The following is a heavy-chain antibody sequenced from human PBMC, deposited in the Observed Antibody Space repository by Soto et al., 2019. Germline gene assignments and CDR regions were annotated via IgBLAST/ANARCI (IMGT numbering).Heavy chain of an antibody. Sequence: GGSLRLSCAASGFTFSSYGMHWVRQAPGKGLEWVAVIWYDGSNKYYADSVKGRFNISRDNSKNTRYLQMNSLRAEDTAVYYCARELNYYDSSGPNYYYYGMDVWGQGTTVTVSS. CDR3: ARELNYYDSSGPNYYYYGMDV. CDR2: IWYDGSNK. D-gene: IGHD3-22*01. V-gene: IGHV3-33*01. J-gene: IGHJ6*02. CDR1: GFTFSSYG.